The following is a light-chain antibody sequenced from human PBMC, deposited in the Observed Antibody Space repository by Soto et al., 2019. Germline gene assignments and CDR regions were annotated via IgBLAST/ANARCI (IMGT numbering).Light chain of an antibody. J-gene: IGLJ1*01. CDR1: TGAVTSGHY. V-gene: IGLV7-46*01. Sequence: QAVVTQEPSLTVSPGGTVTLTCGSSTGAVTSGHYPYGVQQKAGQAPKTLIYDTDNKHCWTPARFSGFLLGGKAALTLSGGHAEDEEDYYCVLSYSGARGVFGPGTKVTVL. CDR3: VLSYSGARGV. CDR2: DTD.